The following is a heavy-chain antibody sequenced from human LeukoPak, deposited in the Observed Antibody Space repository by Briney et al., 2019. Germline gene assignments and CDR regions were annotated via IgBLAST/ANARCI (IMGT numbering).Heavy chain of an antibody. Sequence: GGSLRLSCTASGFTFGDYSMSWVRQAPGKGLEYIGFIRTKDFGGTTEYAASVKGRFTISRDDSRSIAYLQMNSLKTEDTAVYYCTRRYNYDSSGYYYVRDAFDIWGQGTMVTVSS. V-gene: IGHV3-49*04. CDR1: GFTFGDYS. D-gene: IGHD3-22*01. J-gene: IGHJ3*02. CDR3: TRRYNYDSSGYYYVRDAFDI. CDR2: IRTKDFGGTT.